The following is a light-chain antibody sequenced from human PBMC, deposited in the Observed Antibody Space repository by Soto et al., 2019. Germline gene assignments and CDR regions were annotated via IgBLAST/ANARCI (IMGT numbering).Light chain of an antibody. CDR1: QSVLYSSNSKNY. V-gene: IGKV4-1*01. CDR2: WAS. J-gene: IGKJ4*01. CDR3: QKYYGTPLT. Sequence: DIVMTQSPDSLAVSLGERATINCKSSQSVLYSSNSKNYLAWYQQKPGQTLKLLIYWASTRESGVPDRFSGRGTRTDFTLSIINLQYAHVAVYYCQKYYGTPLTFRGGTQVEIK.